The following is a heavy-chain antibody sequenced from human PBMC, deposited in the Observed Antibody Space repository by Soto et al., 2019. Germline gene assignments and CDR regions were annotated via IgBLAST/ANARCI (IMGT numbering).Heavy chain of an antibody. D-gene: IGHD3-10*02. V-gene: IGHV4-59*01. CDR1: GGSISSCY. Sequence: QVQLQESGPGQVKLSETLCLTCTVSGGSISSCYWSWIRQPPGKGLEWIGYIYYSGSTNYNPSLKSRVTISVDTSKNQFSLKLSSVTAADTAVYYCARTLFGWGIWFDPWGQGTLVTVSS. CDR2: IYYSGST. CDR3: ARTLFGWGIWFDP. J-gene: IGHJ5*02.